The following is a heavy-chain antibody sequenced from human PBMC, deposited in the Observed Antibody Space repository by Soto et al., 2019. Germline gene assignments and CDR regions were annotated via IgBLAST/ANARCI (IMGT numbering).Heavy chain of an antibody. J-gene: IGHJ4*02. D-gene: IGHD3-22*01. CDR3: ARDAYHRTIVVVITFAPRPGPPDY. CDR2: IYHSGST. Sequence: PSETLSLTCAVSGGSISSGGYSWNWIRQPPGKGLEWIGYIYHSGSTLYNPSLKSRVTISVDKSKNQFSLKLTSVTAADTAVYYCARDAYHRTIVVVITFAPRPGPPDYWGQGTLVTV. V-gene: IGHV4-30-2*01. CDR1: GGSISSGGYS.